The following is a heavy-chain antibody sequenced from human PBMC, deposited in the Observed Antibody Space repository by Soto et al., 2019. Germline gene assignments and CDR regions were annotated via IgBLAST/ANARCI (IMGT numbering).Heavy chain of an antibody. CDR3: ARAEGPVGGATPRPPKY. D-gene: IGHD1-26*01. V-gene: IGHV3-21*01. CDR2: ISSSSSYI. J-gene: IGHJ1*01. Sequence: EVQLVESGGGLVKPGGSLRLSCAASGFTFSSYSMHWVRQAPGKGLEWVASISSSSSYIYYADSVKGRFTISRDNAKNSLYLQMKRLSDEDTAVYYCARAEGPVGGATPRPPKYGGQGTLVTVSS. CDR1: GFTFSSYS.